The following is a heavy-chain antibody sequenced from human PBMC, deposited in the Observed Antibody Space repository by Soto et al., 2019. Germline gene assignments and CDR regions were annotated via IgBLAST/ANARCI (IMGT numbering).Heavy chain of an antibody. CDR3: ATTGPY. V-gene: IGHV3-33*01. J-gene: IGHJ4*02. CDR1: GFTFSSDG. Sequence: GGSLKLSCAASGFTFSSDGMHWVRQAPGKGLEWVAVIWFDGSNKFYADSVKGRFTISRDNSKNTVSLQMNSLRDEDSAAYYCATTGPYWGQGTLVTVS. CDR2: IWFDGSNK.